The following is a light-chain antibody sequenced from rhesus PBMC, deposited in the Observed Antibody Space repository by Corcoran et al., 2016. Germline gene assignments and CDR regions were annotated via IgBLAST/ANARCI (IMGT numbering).Light chain of an antibody. J-gene: IGKJ1*01. CDR1: ESVTVFGKNF. CDR3: LQTKVFPRT. CDR2: ETS. V-gene: IGKV7-13*01. Sequence: DIVLTQSPASLAVSPGQRATVTCRASESVTVFGKNFIHWYPQQPEQPPKLPLHETSKSDPGGPSRVGGRGSGTDFTLTITPWEADGRATYYWLQTKVFPRTFGQGAKVEIE.